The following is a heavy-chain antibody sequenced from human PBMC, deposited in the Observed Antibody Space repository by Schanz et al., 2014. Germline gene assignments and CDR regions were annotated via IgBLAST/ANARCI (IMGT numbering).Heavy chain of an antibody. Sequence: QVQLVESGGGVVQPGRSLRLSCAASGFTFSSYGMHWVRQVPGKGLEWVAVVCYDGSKKYYADSVKGRFTTSRDNSKNTMYLQMNSLRAEDTAVYYCVRDTDYHFDYWGQGTLVTVSS. CDR1: GFTFSSYG. V-gene: IGHV3-33*01. CDR2: VCYDGSKK. D-gene: IGHD4-17*01. J-gene: IGHJ4*02. CDR3: VRDTDYHFDY.